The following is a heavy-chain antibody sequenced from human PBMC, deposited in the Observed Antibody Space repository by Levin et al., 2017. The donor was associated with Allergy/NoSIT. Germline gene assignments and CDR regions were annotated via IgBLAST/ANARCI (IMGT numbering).Heavy chain of an antibody. Sequence: SGPTLVKPTQTLTLTCTFSGFSLSTSGMRVSWIRQPPGKALEWLARIDWDDDKFYSTSLKTRLTISKDTSKNQVVLTMTNMDPVDTATYYCARSGITGQNAFDSWGQGTMVTVSS. CDR2: IDWDDDK. J-gene: IGHJ3*02. CDR1: GFSLSTSGMR. V-gene: IGHV2-70*04. CDR3: ARSGITGQNAFDS. D-gene: IGHD1-20*01.